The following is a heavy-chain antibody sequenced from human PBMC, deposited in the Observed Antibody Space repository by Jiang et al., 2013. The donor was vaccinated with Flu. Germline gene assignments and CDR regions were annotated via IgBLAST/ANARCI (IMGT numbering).Heavy chain of an antibody. D-gene: IGHD4-17*01. J-gene: IGHJ4*02. CDR2: ISGSGGST. CDR3: AKDSGPYGDYYDY. Sequence: SGFTFSSYAMSWVRQAPGKGLEWVSAISGSGGSTYYADSVKGRFTISRDNSKNTLYLQMNSLRAEDAAVYYCAKDSGPYGDYYDYWGQGTLVTVSS. CDR1: GFTFSSYA. V-gene: IGHV3-23*01.